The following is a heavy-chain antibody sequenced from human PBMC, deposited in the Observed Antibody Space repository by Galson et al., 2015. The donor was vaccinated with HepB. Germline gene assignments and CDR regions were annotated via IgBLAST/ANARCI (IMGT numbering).Heavy chain of an antibody. Sequence: SLRLSCAASGFTFGDYAMSWFRQAPGKGLEWVGFIRSKAYGGTTENAASVKGRFTISRDDSKSIAYLQMNSLKTEDTAVYYCTRDNSGWPHNAFDIWGQGTMVTVSS. D-gene: IGHD6-19*01. CDR1: GFTFGDYA. J-gene: IGHJ3*02. CDR2: IRSKAYGGTT. V-gene: IGHV3-49*03. CDR3: TRDNSGWPHNAFDI.